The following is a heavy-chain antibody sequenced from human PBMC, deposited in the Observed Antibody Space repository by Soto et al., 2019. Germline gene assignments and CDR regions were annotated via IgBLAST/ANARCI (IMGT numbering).Heavy chain of an antibody. D-gene: IGHD3-16*01. J-gene: IGHJ3*02. V-gene: IGHV4-4*02. CDR3: ARHYDDRANNAFDI. CDR2: IYHSGST. CDR1: GDSIISGHW. Sequence: QVQLRESGPGLVKPSGTLSLTCAVSGDSIISGHWWSWVRQSPGKGLEWIGEIYHSGSTNDNPSLKSRATMSVDKSKPRVSLKLISVTAADTAIYYCARHYDDRANNAFDIWGQGTLVTVSS.